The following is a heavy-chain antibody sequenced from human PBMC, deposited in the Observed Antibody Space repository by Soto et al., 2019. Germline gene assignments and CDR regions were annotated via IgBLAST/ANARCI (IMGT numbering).Heavy chain of an antibody. CDR1: GFIFGSCP. V-gene: IGHV3-23*01. CDR2: ISVSDCST. J-gene: IGHJ4*02. D-gene: IGHD3-22*01. CDR3: AKDGVANIHFYTSGSSYDY. Sequence: PXGALRLSCPVAGFIFGSCPMSWVRQAPGKGLEWVSAISVSDCSTYYADSVKGRLTISRDNSRNTLYLQMNSLRAEDTAVYYCAKDGVANIHFYTSGSSYDYWAQGTLVTVSS.